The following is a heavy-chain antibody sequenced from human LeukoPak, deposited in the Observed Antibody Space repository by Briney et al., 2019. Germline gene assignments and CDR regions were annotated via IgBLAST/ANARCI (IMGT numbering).Heavy chain of an antibody. CDR2: ISACNGNT. J-gene: IGHJ6*03. V-gene: IGHV1-18*01. Sequence: ASVTVSCKASGSTFTSYGISWVRQAPGQGLEWMGWISACNGNTNYAQKLHGRVTITTDTSTSTAYMELRSLTSDDTAVYYCSRDARMELPYYFDYCMDVWGKGTTVTVSS. D-gene: IGHD1-7*01. CDR3: SRDARMELPYYFDYCMDV. CDR1: GSTFTSYG.